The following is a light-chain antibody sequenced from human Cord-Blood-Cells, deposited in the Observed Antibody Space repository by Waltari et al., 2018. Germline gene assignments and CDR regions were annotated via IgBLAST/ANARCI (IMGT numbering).Light chain of an antibody. CDR2: DVS. CDR1: SSDVGGYNY. V-gene: IGLV2-11*01. CDR3: CSYAGSYTV. Sequence: QSALTQPRSVSGSPGQSVTISCTGTSSDVGGYNYVSWYQQHPGKAPKLMIYDVSKRPSGVPDRFSGSKAGNTASLTTSGLHAEDEADYYCCSYAGSYTVVGGGTKLTVL. J-gene: IGLJ2*01.